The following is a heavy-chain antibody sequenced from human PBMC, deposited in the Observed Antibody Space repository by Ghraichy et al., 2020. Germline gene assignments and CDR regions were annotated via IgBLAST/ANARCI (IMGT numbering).Heavy chain of an antibody. J-gene: IGHJ6*02. D-gene: IGHD2-15*01. CDR3: AKEGGYCSGGRCLAARMDV. CDR1: GFTFSSFS. V-gene: IGHV3-48*02. CDR2: ISRNSSTI. Sequence: GGSLRLSCAASGFTFSSFSMNWVRQAPGKGLEWVSYISRNSSTIYYADSVKGRFTISRDNAKSSLYLQMNSLRDEDTAVFYCAKEGGYCSGGRCLAARMDVWGQGTTVTVSS.